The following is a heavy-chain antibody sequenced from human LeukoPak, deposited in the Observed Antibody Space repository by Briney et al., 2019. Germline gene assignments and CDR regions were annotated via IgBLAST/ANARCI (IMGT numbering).Heavy chain of an antibody. D-gene: IGHD6-13*01. Sequence: SETLSLTCTVSGGSISSGDYYWSWIRQPPGKGLEWIGYIYYSGSTYYNPSLKSRVTISVDTSKNQFSLKLSSVTAADTAVYYCARLAVGIAAAGTTLFDYWGQGTLVTVSS. CDR3: ARLAVGIAAAGTTLFDY. V-gene: IGHV4-30-4*01. CDR1: GGSISSGDYY. J-gene: IGHJ4*02. CDR2: IYYSGST.